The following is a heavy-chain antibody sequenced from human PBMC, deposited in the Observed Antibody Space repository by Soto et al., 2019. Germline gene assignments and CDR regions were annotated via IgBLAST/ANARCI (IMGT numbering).Heavy chain of an antibody. CDR3: VRGFGSAVYASHFDY. CDR2: TRYHGREE. Sequence: VGSLILSCGASGFNFNIYCIHWVRQAPGKGLEYVAGTRYHGREEYYADSVRGRFTISRDNYQSMLSLQMNSLRAEDTAIYYCVRGFGSAVYASHFDYWGQGTPVTVSS. CDR1: GFNFNIYC. D-gene: IGHD3-10*01. V-gene: IGHV3-33*01. J-gene: IGHJ4*02.